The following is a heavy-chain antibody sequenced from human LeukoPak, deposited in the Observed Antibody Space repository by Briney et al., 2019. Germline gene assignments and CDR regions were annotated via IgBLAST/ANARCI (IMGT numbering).Heavy chain of an antibody. CDR2: ISGSGST. CDR3: AKQYSSSWHYFDY. V-gene: IGHV3-23*01. D-gene: IGHD6-13*01. CDR1: GFTFSSYA. Sequence: GGSLRLSCAASGFTFSSYAMSWVRQAPGKGLEWVSAISGSGSTYYSDAVKGRFTISRDNSKNTLYLQMNSLRAEDTAVYHCAKQYSSSWHYFDYWGQGTLVTVSS. J-gene: IGHJ4*02.